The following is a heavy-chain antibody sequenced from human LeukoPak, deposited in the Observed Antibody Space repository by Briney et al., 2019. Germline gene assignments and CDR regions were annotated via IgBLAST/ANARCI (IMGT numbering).Heavy chain of an antibody. D-gene: IGHD3-22*01. Sequence: GGSLRLSCAASGFTFSSYWMHWVRQAPGKGLVWVSRINTDGSSTSYADSVKGRFTISRDNAKNTLYLQMNSLRAEDTAVYYCARGKYYYDSSGLVDYWGQGTLVTVSS. V-gene: IGHV3-74*01. CDR3: ARGKYYYDSSGLVDY. J-gene: IGHJ4*02. CDR2: INTDGSST. CDR1: GFTFSSYW.